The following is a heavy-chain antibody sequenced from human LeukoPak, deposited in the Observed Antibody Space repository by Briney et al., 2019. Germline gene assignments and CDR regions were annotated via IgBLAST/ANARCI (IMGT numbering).Heavy chain of an antibody. Sequence: SETLSLTCSVSGDSISIYYWSWIRQPPGKGLEWIGYIYNSGSTNYNPSLKSRVTISVDTSKNQFSLKLTSVTAADTAVYYCARERYGSGIDYWGQGTLVTVSS. D-gene: IGHD3-10*01. CDR3: ARERYGSGIDY. V-gene: IGHV4-59*01. CDR2: IYNSGST. J-gene: IGHJ4*02. CDR1: GDSISIYY.